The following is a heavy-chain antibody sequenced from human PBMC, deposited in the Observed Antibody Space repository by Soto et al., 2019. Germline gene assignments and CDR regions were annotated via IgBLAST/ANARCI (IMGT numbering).Heavy chain of an antibody. CDR3: ATLNSFGADY. J-gene: IGHJ4*02. V-gene: IGHV3-74*01. CDR1: GFTFSSYW. Sequence: GGSLRLSCAASGFTFSSYWMHWARQAPGKGLVWVSRIYSDGSGTTYADSVKGRFTISRDNAKSMLYLQMNSLRVEDTSVYYCATLNSFGADYWGQGTLVTVSS. CDR2: IYSDGSGT. D-gene: IGHD5-18*01.